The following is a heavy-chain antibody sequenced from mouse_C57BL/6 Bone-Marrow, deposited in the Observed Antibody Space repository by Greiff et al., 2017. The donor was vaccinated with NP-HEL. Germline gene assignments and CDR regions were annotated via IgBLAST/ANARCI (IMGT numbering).Heavy chain of an antibody. CDR3: ARGGWLLLRYFDV. J-gene: IGHJ1*03. Sequence: VQLQQSGTELVKPGASVKLSCKASGYTFTSYWMHWVKQRPGQGLEWIGNINPSNGGTNYNEKFKSKATLTVDKSSSTAYMQLSSLTSEDSAVYYCARGGWLLLRYFDVWGTGTTVTVSS. CDR1: GYTFTSYW. D-gene: IGHD2-3*01. V-gene: IGHV1-53*01. CDR2: INPSNGGT.